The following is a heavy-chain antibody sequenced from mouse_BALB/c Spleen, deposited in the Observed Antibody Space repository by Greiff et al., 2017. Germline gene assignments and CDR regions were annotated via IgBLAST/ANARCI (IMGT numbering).Heavy chain of an antibody. CDR1: GYTFTDYN. CDR2: INPNNGGT. Sequence: EVQLQQSGPELVKPGASVKIPCKASGYTFTDYNMDWVKQSHGKSLEWIGDINPNNGGTIYNQKFKGKATLTVDKSSSTAYMELRSLTSEDTAVYYCARLGGYLLFDYWGQGTTLTVSS. J-gene: IGHJ2*01. CDR3: ARLGGYLLFDY. V-gene: IGHV1-18*01. D-gene: IGHD2-3*01.